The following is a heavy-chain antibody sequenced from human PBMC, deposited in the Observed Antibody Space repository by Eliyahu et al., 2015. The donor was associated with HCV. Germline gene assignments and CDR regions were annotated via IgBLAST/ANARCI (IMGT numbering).Heavy chain of an antibody. CDR2: IWYDGSNK. D-gene: IGHD3-3*01. J-gene: IGHJ6*02. CDR1: GFTFSSYG. CDR3: ARDRIFGVVNYGMDV. Sequence: QVQLVESGGGVVQPGRSLRLSCAASGFTFSSYGMHWVRQAPGQGVEWVAVIWYDGSNKYYADSVKGRFTISRDNSKNTLYLQMNSLRAEDTAVYYCARDRIFGVVNYGMDVWGQGTTVTVSS. V-gene: IGHV3-33*01.